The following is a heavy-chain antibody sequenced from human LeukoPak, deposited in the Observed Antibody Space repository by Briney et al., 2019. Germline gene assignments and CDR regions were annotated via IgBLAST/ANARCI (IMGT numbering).Heavy chain of an antibody. V-gene: IGHV1-46*01. Sequence: VASVKVSCKASGYTFTSYYMHWVRQAPGQGLEWMGIINPSGGSTSYAQKFQGRVTMTRDTSTSTVYMELSSLRSEDTAVYYCAREHKNRVVRGVTPFQHWGQGTLVTVSS. CDR1: GYTFTSYY. J-gene: IGHJ1*01. CDR2: INPSGGST. D-gene: IGHD3-10*01. CDR3: AREHKNRVVRGVTPFQH.